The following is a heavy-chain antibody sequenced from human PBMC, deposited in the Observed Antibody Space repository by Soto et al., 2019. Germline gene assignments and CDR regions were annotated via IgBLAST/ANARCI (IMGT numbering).Heavy chain of an antibody. Sequence: PSEILSLTYTFVCGYIRCFFCSWIRQPPGKGLEWIGYIYYSGGTTRYSPSLKSRVTISVDTSASTAYMELSSLRSEDTAVYYCARESTSSCHDYWGPGTLVTVSS. V-gene: IGHV4-59*01. CDR1: CGYIRCFF. D-gene: IGHD6-13*01. CDR3: ARESTSSCHDY. J-gene: IGHJ4*02. CDR2: IYYSGGTT.